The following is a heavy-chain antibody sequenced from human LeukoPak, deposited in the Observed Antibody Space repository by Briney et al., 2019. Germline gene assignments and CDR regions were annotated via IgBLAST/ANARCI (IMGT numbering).Heavy chain of an antibody. D-gene: IGHD3-16*01. V-gene: IGHV6-1*01. J-gene: IGHJ5*02. CDR3: ARGGGAIAT. CDR2: TYYRSKWYY. Sequence: NPSQTLSLTCAISGDSVSSNSAGWSWIRQSPSRGLEWLGRTYYRSKWYYDYAASVKGRITINPDTSKNQFSLQLNSVTPEDTAVYYCARGGGAIATWDQGTLVTVSS. CDR1: GDSVSSNSAG.